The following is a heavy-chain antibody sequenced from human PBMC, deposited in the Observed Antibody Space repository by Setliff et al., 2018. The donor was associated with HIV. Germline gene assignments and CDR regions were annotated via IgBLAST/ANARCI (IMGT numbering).Heavy chain of an antibody. J-gene: IGHJ4*02. V-gene: IGHV4-59*01. CDR3: ARGIENFWSGYIR. D-gene: IGHD3-3*01. Sequence: SETLSLTCTVSGGSITSYYWSWIRRTPGKRLEYIGYIYYNGNTNYSPSLKSRVAISVDTSKNLFSLKMNSVTPADTAVYYCARGIENFWSGYIRWGQGTLVTVSS. CDR1: GGSITSYY. CDR2: IYYNGNT.